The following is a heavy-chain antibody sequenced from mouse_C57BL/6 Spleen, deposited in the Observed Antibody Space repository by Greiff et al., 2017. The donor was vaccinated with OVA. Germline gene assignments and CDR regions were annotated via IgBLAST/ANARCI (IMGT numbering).Heavy chain of an antibody. CDR3: VREGIYYGYERFAY. CDR2: IRSKSSNYAT. D-gene: IGHD2-2*01. CDR1: GFTFNTYA. V-gene: IGHV10-3*01. J-gene: IGHJ3*01. Sequence: DVMLVESGGGLVQPKGSLKLSCAASGFTFNTYAMHWVRQAPGKGLEWVARIRSKSSNYATYYADSVKDRFTISRDDSQSMLYLQMNNLKTEDTAMDYCVREGIYYGYERFAYWGQGTLVTVSA.